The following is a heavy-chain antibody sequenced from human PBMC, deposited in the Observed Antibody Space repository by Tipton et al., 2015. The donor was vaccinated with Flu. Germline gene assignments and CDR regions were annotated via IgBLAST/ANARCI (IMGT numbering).Heavy chain of an antibody. Sequence: TLSLTCTVSGGSISSYYWSWIRQPPGKGLEWIGYIYYSGSTNYNPSLKSRVTISVDTSKNQFSLKLSSVTAADTAVYYCATSISGSPDAFDIWGQGTMVTVSS. CDR2: IYYSGST. D-gene: IGHD1-26*01. V-gene: IGHV4-59*01. J-gene: IGHJ3*02. CDR3: ATSISGSPDAFDI. CDR1: GGSISSYY.